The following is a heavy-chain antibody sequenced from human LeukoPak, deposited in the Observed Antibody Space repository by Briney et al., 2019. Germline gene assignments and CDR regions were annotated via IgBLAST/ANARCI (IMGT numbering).Heavy chain of an antibody. Sequence: SETLSLTCTVSGGSISSYYWSWIRQPPGKRLEWIGYIYYSGSTNYNPSLKSRVNISVDTSKNQFSLKLSSVTAADTAVYYCARVHQDPNYYDSRPDAFDIWGQGTMVTVSS. V-gene: IGHV4-59*12. J-gene: IGHJ3*02. CDR2: IYYSGST. CDR1: GGSISSYY. D-gene: IGHD3-22*01. CDR3: ARVHQDPNYYDSRPDAFDI.